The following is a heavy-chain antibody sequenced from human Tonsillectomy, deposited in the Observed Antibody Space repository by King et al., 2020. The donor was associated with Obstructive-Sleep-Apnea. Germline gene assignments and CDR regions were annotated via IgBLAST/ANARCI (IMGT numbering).Heavy chain of an antibody. CDR3: AKDRHSGYSYRVPPSYFFDS. J-gene: IGHJ4*02. D-gene: IGHD5-18*01. Sequence: VQLVESGGGVVQPGRSLRLSCAASGFTFRSYGMHWVRQAPGRGLEWVTLISYDGSNKYYSESVKGRFTISRDNSKNTLYLQMNSLRPEDTAVYYCAKDRHSGYSYRVPPSYFFDSWGQGIMVTVST. CDR1: GFTFRSYG. V-gene: IGHV3-30*18. CDR2: ISYDGSNK.